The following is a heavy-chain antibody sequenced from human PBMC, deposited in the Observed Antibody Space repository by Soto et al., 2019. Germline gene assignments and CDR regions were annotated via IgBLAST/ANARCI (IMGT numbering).Heavy chain of an antibody. V-gene: IGHV1-3*04. CDR1: GYTFTSYA. CDR2: IVTATGDT. CDR3: AKDGATVGTPRNWFDP. Sequence: ASVKVSCKASGYTFTSYAVHWVRQAPGQRLEWLGWIVTATGDTHYSQHFQGRVTITRDTSATTAYMELNSLTSEDTAVYYCAKDGATVGTPRNWFDPWG. D-gene: IGHD6-13*01. J-gene: IGHJ5*02.